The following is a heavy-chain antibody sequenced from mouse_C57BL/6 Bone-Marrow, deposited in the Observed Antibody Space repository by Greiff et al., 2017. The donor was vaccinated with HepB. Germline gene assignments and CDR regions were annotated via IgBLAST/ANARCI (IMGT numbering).Heavy chain of an antibody. CDR2: INPGSGST. CDR1: GYTFTSYW. CDR3: ARAGDGYDLFAY. V-gene: IGHV1-55*01. J-gene: IGHJ3*01. Sequence: VQLKQPGAEFVKPGASVKMSCTASGYTFTSYWITWVKQRPGQGLEWIGDINPGSGSTNYNETFKSKATLTVDNSSSTAYMQISSLTSEDSAMYYCARAGDGYDLFAYWGQGTLVTVSA. D-gene: IGHD2-2*01.